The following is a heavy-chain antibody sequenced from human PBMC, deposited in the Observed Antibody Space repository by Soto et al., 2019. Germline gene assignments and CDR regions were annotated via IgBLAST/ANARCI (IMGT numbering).Heavy chain of an antibody. D-gene: IGHD2-15*01. V-gene: IGHV3-23*01. J-gene: IGHJ4*02. CDR2: ISSNGGDK. CDR3: GIDHCNDY. CDR1: GFAFSTYA. Sequence: GGSLRLSCSASGFAFSTYAMSWVRQAPGKGLEWVSSISSNGGDKYYADSVKGRFTISRDNSKNALYLQMSSLSAADTAVYYCGIDHCNDYWGQGTLVTVSS.